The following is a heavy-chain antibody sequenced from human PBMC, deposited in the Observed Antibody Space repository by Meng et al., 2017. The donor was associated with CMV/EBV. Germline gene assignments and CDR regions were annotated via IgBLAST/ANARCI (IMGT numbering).Heavy chain of an antibody. CDR1: GVSFSGYY. V-gene: IGHV4-34*01. CDR3: ARGLWFGELSPFDY. J-gene: IGHJ4*02. D-gene: IGHD3-10*01. CDR2: INHSGST. Sequence: QGQRQRWGAGLLKPSETLSLTCAVYGVSFSGYYWIWIRQPTGKGLEWIGEINHSGSTNYNPSLKSRVTISVDTSKNQFSLKLSSVTAADTAVYYCARGLWFGELSPFDYWGQGTLVTVSS.